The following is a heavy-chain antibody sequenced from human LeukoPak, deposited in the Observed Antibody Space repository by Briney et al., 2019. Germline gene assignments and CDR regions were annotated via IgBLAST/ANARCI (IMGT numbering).Heavy chain of an antibody. D-gene: IGHD1-26*01. V-gene: IGHV4-61*01. Sequence: PSETLSLTCTVSGGSVSSDPYYWSWIRQPPGKGLEWVGYIYYSGNANYNPSLKSRVTISVDTSKNQFSLNLSSVTAADTAVYHCARDRPGQGGTYDWGQGTLVTVSS. CDR3: ARDRPGQGGTYD. J-gene: IGHJ4*02. CDR2: IYYSGNA. CDR1: GGSVSSDPYY.